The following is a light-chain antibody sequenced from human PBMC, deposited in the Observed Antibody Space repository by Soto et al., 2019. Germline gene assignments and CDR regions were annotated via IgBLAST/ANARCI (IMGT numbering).Light chain of an antibody. CDR1: SSDVGGYNY. Sequence: QSALTQPASVSGSPGQSITISCTGTSSDVGGYNYVSWYQQHPGKAPKLMIYDVSNRPSGVSNRFSGSKSGNTASLTISGLQAEDEADYYCSSYTCSSKVFGTGTKVTVL. V-gene: IGLV2-14*01. CDR2: DVS. J-gene: IGLJ1*01. CDR3: SSYTCSSKV.